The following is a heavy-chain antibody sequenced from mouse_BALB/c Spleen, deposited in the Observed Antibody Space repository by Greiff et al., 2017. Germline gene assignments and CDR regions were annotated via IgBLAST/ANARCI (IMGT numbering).Heavy chain of an antibody. CDR1: GYTFSSYW. D-gene: IGHD1-1*01. J-gene: IGHJ3*01. Sequence: VQLQRSGAELMKPGASVKISCKATGYTFSSYWIEWVKQRPGHGLEWIGEILPGSGSTNYNEKFKGKATFTADTSSNTAYMQLSSLTSEDSAVYYCARETTVAYWGQGTLVTVSA. V-gene: IGHV1-9*01. CDR3: ARETTVAY. CDR2: ILPGSGST.